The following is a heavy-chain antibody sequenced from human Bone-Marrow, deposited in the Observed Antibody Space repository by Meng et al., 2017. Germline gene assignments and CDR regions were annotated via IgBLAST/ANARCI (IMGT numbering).Heavy chain of an antibody. V-gene: IGHV1-18*01. Sequence: GQRVQVGAEGTKPGASVKASCEASGYTLSSDGFSWVRQAPGQGLEWMGWINTYNGKTDYAQKFQGRITMTTDTFTSTAYMELRSLRSDDTAVYYCATRGNPYLNCWGQGTLVTVSS. CDR2: INTYNGKT. CDR3: ATRGNPYLNC. J-gene: IGHJ4*02. CDR1: GYTLSSDG.